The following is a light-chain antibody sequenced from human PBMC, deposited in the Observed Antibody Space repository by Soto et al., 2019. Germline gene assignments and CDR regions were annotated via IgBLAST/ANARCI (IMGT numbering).Light chain of an antibody. V-gene: IGKV4-1*01. CDR1: QSVLYSSNNRNY. CDR2: WAS. Sequence: DIVMTQSPHSLAVSLGERATINCKSSQSVLYSSNNRNYLAWYQQKPGQPPKLLIYWASTRESGVPDRFSGSGSGTDFTLTISSLQAEDVAIYYCQQCYNAPWTFGQGTKVEIK. CDR3: QQCYNAPWT. J-gene: IGKJ1*01.